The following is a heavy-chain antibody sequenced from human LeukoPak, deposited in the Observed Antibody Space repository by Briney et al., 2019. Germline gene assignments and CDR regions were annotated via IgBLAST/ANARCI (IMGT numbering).Heavy chain of an antibody. J-gene: IGHJ4*02. CDR3: AKDRSDTAMVYAMDC. Sequence: GGSLRLSCAASGFAFSSYAMSWVRQAPGKGLEWVSAISSSDGSTYYADSVKGRFTISRDNSKNTLYLQMNSLRAEDTAVYYCAKDRSDTAMVYAMDCWGQGTLVTVSS. CDR1: GFAFSSYA. V-gene: IGHV3-23*01. CDR2: ISSSDGST. D-gene: IGHD5-18*01.